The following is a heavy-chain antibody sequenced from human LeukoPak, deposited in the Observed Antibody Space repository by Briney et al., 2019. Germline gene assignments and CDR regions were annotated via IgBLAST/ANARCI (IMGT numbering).Heavy chain of an antibody. CDR3: ARGGSSSGKHFDY. CDR1: GYTFTGYY. V-gene: IGHV1-2*04. J-gene: IGHJ4*02. D-gene: IGHD6-13*01. Sequence: ASVTLSCKASGYTFTGYYMHWVRHAPGQGLEWMGLINPNSGGTNYAQKFQGWVTITRDTSISTAYMELSRLRSDDTAVYYCARGGSSSGKHFDYWGQGTLVTVSS. CDR2: INPNSGGT.